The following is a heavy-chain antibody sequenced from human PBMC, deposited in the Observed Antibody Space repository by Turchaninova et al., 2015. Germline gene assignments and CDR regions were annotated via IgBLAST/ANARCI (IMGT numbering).Heavy chain of an antibody. CDR3: ARHYPDYYGSGHPLASAFNI. V-gene: IGHV4-38-2*01. CDR2: IYHTGST. J-gene: IGHJ3*02. CDR1: GYSISSGYY. D-gene: IGHD3-10*01. Sequence: KPSETLSVTCAVSGYSISSGYYWGWIRQPPGKGLEWIGSIYHTGSTYHNPSLKCRGTISVDTSKNQFSLKLTSVTAADTAVYYCARHYPDYYGSGHPLASAFNIWGQGTMVTVSS.